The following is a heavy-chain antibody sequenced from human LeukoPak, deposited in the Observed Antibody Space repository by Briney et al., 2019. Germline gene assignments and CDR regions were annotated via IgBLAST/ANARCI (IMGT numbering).Heavy chain of an antibody. V-gene: IGHV4-4*07. J-gene: IGHJ4*02. D-gene: IGHD2-2*01. Sequence: PSETLSLTCTVSDGSISNYYWSWIRQPAGKGLEWIGRIYSSGDTEYNPFLKSRVTISVDTSKNQFSLRLSSVTAADTAVYYCARYEVMPSAHFDYWGQGTLVTASS. CDR2: IYSSGDT. CDR3: ARYEVMPSAHFDY. CDR1: DGSISNYY.